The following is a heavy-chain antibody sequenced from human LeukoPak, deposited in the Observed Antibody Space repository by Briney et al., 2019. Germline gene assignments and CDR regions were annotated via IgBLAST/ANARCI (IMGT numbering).Heavy chain of an antibody. CDR3: ASTSDEEAYYDFWSGYYFFDY. V-gene: IGHV1-69*13. CDR2: IIPIFGTA. Sequence: GASVKVSCKASGGTFSSYAISWVRQAPGQGLEWMGGIIPIFGTANYAQKFQGRVTITADESTSTAYMELSSLRSEDTAVYYCASTSDEEAYYDFWSGYYFFDYWGQGTLVTVSS. J-gene: IGHJ4*02. CDR1: GGTFSSYA. D-gene: IGHD3-3*01.